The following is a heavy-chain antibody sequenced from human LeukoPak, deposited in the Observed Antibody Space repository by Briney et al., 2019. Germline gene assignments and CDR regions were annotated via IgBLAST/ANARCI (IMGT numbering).Heavy chain of an antibody. CDR3: ARHGGDEFDPLYYFDY. Sequence: SETLSLTCTVFGDSISSPLYHWGWIRQPPGKGLEWIGYIYYSGSTNYNPSLKSRVTISVDTSKNQFSLKLSSVTAADTAVYYCARHGGDEFDPLYYFDYWGQGTLVTVSS. D-gene: IGHD2-21*01. CDR1: GDSISSPLYH. J-gene: IGHJ4*02. V-gene: IGHV4-61*01. CDR2: IYYSGST.